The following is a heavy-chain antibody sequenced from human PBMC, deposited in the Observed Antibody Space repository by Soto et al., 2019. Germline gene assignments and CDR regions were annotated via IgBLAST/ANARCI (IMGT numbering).Heavy chain of an antibody. CDR2: ISPYNDQT. CDR3: ARGGYYDNVWGKLSHYGLDV. D-gene: IGHD3-16*01. Sequence: QVQLVQSASEVMKPGASVKVSCKASGYTFIRYGITWVRQAPGQRLEWMGWISPYNDQTIYAQKLQGRVTMTADTSTRTVYMQLRSPKSDDTAVYYCARGGYYDNVWGKLSHYGLDVWGQGTSVTVSS. J-gene: IGHJ6*02. CDR1: GYTFIRYG. V-gene: IGHV1-18*01.